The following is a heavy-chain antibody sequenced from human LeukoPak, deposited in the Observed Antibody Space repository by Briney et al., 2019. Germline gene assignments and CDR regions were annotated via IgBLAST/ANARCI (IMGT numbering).Heavy chain of an antibody. CDR3: AESGGVKGIDY. CDR2: IYYSGST. J-gene: IGHJ4*02. Sequence: SETLSLTCAVYGGSFSGYYWSWIRQPPGKGLEWIGYIYYSGSTNYNPSLKSRVTISVDTSKNQFSLKLSSVTAADTAVYYCAESGGVKGIDYWGQGTLVTVSS. CDR1: GGSFSGYY. V-gene: IGHV4-59*12. D-gene: IGHD3-10*01.